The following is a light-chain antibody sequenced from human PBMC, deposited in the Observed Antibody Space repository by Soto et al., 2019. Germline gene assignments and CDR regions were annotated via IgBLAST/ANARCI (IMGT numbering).Light chain of an antibody. CDR2: GAA. CDR1: QSVSSSD. Sequence: EIVLTQSPGTLSLSPGERATLSCRASQSVSSSDLAWYQQKPGQAPRLLIYGAASSATAIPDRFRGSGSGTDFTLTSSRLEPVAFAEYYGEEYCSSFIFGPGTQVDIK. V-gene: IGKV3-20*01. CDR3: EEYCSSFI. J-gene: IGKJ3*01.